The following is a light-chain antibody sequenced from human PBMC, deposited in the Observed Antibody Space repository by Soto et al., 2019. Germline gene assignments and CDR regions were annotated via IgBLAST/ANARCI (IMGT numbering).Light chain of an antibody. CDR2: DAS. J-gene: IGKJ5*01. CDR1: QTVSNNY. CDR3: QQYNNWPLT. V-gene: IGKV3-20*01. Sequence: EFVFSHSPCTRSLYTEERATLSCRASQTVSNNYLAWYQQKPGQAPRLLIYDASSRATGIPDRFSGSGSGTDFTLTISSLEPQDFAVYYCQQYNNWPLTFGQGTRLEIK.